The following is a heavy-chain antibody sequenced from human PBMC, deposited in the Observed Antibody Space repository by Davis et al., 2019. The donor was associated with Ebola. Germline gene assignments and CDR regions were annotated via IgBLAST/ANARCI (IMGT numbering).Heavy chain of an antibody. Sequence: SVKVSCKASGGTFSSYAISWVRQAPGQGLEWMGGIIPIFGTANYAQKLQGRVTMTTDTSTSTAYMELRSLRSDDTAVYYCARDITIFGVVIMWYYYGMDVWGQGTTVTVSS. V-gene: IGHV1-69*05. CDR2: IIPIFGTA. CDR3: ARDITIFGVVIMWYYYGMDV. CDR1: GGTFSSYA. D-gene: IGHD3-3*01. J-gene: IGHJ6*02.